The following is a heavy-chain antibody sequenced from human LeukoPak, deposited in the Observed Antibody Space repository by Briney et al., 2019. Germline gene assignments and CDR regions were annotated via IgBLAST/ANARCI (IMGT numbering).Heavy chain of an antibody. CDR2: ISSDGRIT. CDR1: GYTFSSYA. Sequence: PGGSLRLSCEGSGYTFSSYAMHRVRQAPGKGLEYVAAISSDGRITYYANFVKGRFTISRDNSKNTLYLQMGSLRTEDMAVYYCARVSDWYWFDQWGQGTLVTLSS. V-gene: IGHV3-64*01. CDR3: ARVSDWYWFDQ. D-gene: IGHD6-19*01. J-gene: IGHJ5*02.